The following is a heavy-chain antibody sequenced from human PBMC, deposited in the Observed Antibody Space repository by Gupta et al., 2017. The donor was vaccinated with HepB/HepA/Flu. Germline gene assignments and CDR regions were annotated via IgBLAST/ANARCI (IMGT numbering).Heavy chain of an antibody. Sequence: EVQLVESGGHLVHSGGSLRLSCAASGFTFSSYWMSWARQAPGKGLEWVASINRDGSEKYYVDSVKGRFTISRDNAKNSLYLQMNSLRVEDTALYYCATASGYSSGWNDYWGQGTLVPVAS. V-gene: IGHV3-7*01. CDR2: INRDGSEK. J-gene: IGHJ4*02. CDR1: GFTFSSYW. CDR3: ATASGYSSGWNDY. D-gene: IGHD6-19*01.